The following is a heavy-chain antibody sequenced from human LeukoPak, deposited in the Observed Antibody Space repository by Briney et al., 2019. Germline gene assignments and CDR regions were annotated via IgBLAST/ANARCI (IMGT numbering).Heavy chain of an antibody. CDR1: GFTFRSYG. J-gene: IGHJ4*02. V-gene: IGHV3-30*03. CDR2: ISFDGNNI. D-gene: IGHD7-27*01. Sequence: GRSLRLSCAASGFTFRSYGMHWVRQAPGKGLEWVAVISFDGNNIYYADSVKGRFTISRDNSKNMLYLQMNSLRAEDTAVYFCARDAGTWGYGYHSDYWGQGTLVTVSS. CDR3: ARDAGTWGYGYHSDY.